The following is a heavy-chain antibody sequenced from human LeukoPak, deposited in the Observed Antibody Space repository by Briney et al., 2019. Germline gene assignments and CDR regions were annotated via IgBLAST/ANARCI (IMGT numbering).Heavy chain of an antibody. CDR3: AREGYCSSTSCPGSDY. V-gene: IGHV3-74*01. Sequence: GGSLRLSCAASGFTFSSYWMHWVRQAPGKGLVWVSRINSDGSSTSCADSVKGRFTISRDNAKNTLYLQMNSLRAEDTAVYYCAREGYCSSTSCPGSDYWGQGTLVTVSS. J-gene: IGHJ4*02. CDR1: GFTFSSYW. D-gene: IGHD2-2*01. CDR2: INSDGSST.